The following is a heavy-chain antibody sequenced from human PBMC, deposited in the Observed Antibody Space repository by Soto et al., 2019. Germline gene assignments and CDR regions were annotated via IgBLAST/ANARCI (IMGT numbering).Heavy chain of an antibody. V-gene: IGHV1-58*01. J-gene: IGHJ4*02. CDR2: IVVGSGNT. CDR1: GFTFTSSA. D-gene: IGHD3-22*01. Sequence: VSCKASGFTFTSSAVQWVRQARGQRLEWIGWIVVGSGNTNYAQKFQERVTITRDMPTSTAYMELSSLRSDDTAVYYCAALGPDSSGLDYWGQGTLVTVSS. CDR3: AALGPDSSGLDY.